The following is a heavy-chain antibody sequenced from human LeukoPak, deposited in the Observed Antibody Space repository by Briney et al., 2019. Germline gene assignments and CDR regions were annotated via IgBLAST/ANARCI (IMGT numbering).Heavy chain of an antibody. CDR1: VESFSGYY. CDR3: ARGGPIAAAPKSFDY. CDR2: INHSGST. Sequence: PSETLSLTCAVYVESFSGYYWSWIRQPPGKGLEWIGEINHSGSTNYNPSLKSRVTISVDTSKNQFSLKLSSVTAADTAVYYCARGGPIAAAPKSFDYWGQGTLVTVSS. D-gene: IGHD6-13*01. V-gene: IGHV4-34*01. J-gene: IGHJ4*02.